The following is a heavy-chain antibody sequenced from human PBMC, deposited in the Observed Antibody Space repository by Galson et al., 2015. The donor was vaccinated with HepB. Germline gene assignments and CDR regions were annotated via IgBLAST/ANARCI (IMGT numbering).Heavy chain of an antibody. J-gene: IGHJ4*02. Sequence: SLRLSCAASGFSLSSYAMSWVRQAPGKGLEWVSAISGGGEIIYYADSVKGRFTISRDNAKNTLFLQMSSLRVDDTAMYYCAKVAILGATPHYFDYCGQGTLVTVSS. D-gene: IGHD3-16*01. V-gene: IGHV3-23*01. CDR1: GFSLSSYA. CDR3: AKVAILGATPHYFDY. CDR2: ISGGGEII.